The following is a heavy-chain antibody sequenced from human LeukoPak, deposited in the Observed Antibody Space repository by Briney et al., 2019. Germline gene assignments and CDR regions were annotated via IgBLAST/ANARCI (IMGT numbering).Heavy chain of an antibody. J-gene: IGHJ5*02. Sequence: GASVQVSCKASGYTFTGYYMHWVRQAPGQGLEWMGWINPNSGGTNYAQRFQGRVTMTRDTSISTAYMELSRLRSDDTAVYYCARGASGVYTVTTSWFDPWGQGTLVTVSS. V-gene: IGHV1-2*02. CDR1: GYTFTGYY. CDR2: INPNSGGT. D-gene: IGHD4-17*01. CDR3: ARGASGVYTVTTSWFDP.